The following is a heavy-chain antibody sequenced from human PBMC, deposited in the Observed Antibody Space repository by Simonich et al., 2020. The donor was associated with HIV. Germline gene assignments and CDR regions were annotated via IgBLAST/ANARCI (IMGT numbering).Heavy chain of an antibody. J-gene: IGHJ4*02. Sequence: QVQLQESGPGLVKPSETLSLTCGVSGYFIRSGSYWGWIRQPPGKGLEWIGTIYYGGGTSKNPSLKSRVTISVDTSKNQFSLKLNSVTAADTAVYYGAREDWGAHYFDYWGQGTLVTVSS. CDR2: IYYGGGT. D-gene: IGHD7-27*01. CDR3: AREDWGAHYFDY. V-gene: IGHV4-38-2*02. CDR1: GYFIRSGSY.